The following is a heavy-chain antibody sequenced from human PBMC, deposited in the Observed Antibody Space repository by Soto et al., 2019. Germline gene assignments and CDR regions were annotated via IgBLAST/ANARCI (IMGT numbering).Heavy chain of an antibody. J-gene: IGHJ4*02. Sequence: PXESLKISCKGSGCRFTSYWIGWVRQMPGKGLEWMGITYFGDSDTRYSPSFQGQVTISADKSISTAYLQWSSLKASDTAMYYCARRSSGWYSFDYWGQGTLVTVSS. CDR1: GCRFTSYW. CDR2: TYFGDSDT. CDR3: ARRSSGWYSFDY. D-gene: IGHD6-19*01. V-gene: IGHV5-51*01.